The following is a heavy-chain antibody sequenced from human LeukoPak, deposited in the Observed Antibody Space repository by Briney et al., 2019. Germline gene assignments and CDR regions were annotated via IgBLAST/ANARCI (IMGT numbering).Heavy chain of an antibody. D-gene: IGHD2-15*01. CDR3: ATVVTDTPVDY. CDR2: IWYDGSNK. V-gene: IGHV3-33*01. J-gene: IGHJ4*02. CDR1: GFTFSTYG. Sequence: GGSLRLSCAASGFTFSTYGMHWVRQAPGKGLEWVAVIWYDGSNKYYADSVKGRFTISRDNSKNTLYLQMNSLRAEDTAVYYCATVVTDTPVDYWGQGTLVTVSS.